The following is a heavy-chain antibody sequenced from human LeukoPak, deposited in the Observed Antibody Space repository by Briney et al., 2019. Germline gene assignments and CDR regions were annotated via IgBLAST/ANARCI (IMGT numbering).Heavy chain of an antibody. CDR3: ARDQIAAAGFGY. J-gene: IGHJ4*02. V-gene: IGHV1-2*02. CDR2: IIPNSGGT. D-gene: IGHD6-13*01. Sequence: ASVKVSCKASGYTFTGYYMHWVRQAPGQGLEWMGWIIPNSGGTNYAQKFQGRVTMTRDTSISTAYMELSRLRSDDTAVYYCARDQIAAAGFGYWGQGTLVTVSS. CDR1: GYTFTGYY.